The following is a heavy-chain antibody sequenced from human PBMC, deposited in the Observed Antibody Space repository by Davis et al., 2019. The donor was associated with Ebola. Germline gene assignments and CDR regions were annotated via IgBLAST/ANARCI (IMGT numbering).Heavy chain of an antibody. J-gene: IGHJ4*02. CDR3: ARDVRGITGPSEY. D-gene: IGHD1-1*01. CDR1: GYTFTSYG. CDR2: ISAYNSNT. Sequence: AASVKVSCKASGYTFTSYGISWVRQAPGQGLEWMGWISAYNSNTNYAQKVQGRITMTTDTSTSTAYMELRSLRSDDTARYYCARDVRGITGPSEYWGQGTLVTVSS. V-gene: IGHV1-18*01.